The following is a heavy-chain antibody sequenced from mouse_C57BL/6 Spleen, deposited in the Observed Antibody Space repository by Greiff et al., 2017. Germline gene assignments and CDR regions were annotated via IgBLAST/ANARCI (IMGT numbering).Heavy chain of an antibody. CDR2: IYPGSGNT. J-gene: IGHJ3*01. D-gene: IGHD2-3*01. CDR3: ARERGWLPFAY. CDR1: GYTFTDYY. Sequence: QVQLQQSGAELVRPGASVKLSCKASGYTFTDYYINWVKQRPGQGLEWIARIYPGSGNTYYNEKFKGRATLTAEKSSSTAYMQLSSLTSEDSAVYFCARERGWLPFAYWGQGTLVTVSA. V-gene: IGHV1-76*01.